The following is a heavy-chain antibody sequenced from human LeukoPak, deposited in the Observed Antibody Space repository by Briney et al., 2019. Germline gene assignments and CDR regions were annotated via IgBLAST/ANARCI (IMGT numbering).Heavy chain of an antibody. V-gene: IGHV4-34*01. CDR2: INHSGST. CDR3: AREIARGSGYFDY. J-gene: IGHJ4*02. D-gene: IGHD3-10*01. Sequence: PSETLSLTCAVYGGSFSGYYWSWIRQPPGKGLEWIGEINHSGSTNYNPSLKSRVTISVDTSKNQFSLKLSSVTAADTAVYYCAREIARGSGYFDYWGQGTLVTVSS. CDR1: GGSFSGYY.